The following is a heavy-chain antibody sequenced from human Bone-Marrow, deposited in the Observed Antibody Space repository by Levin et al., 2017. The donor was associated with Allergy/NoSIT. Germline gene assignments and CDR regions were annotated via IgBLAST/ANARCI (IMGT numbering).Heavy chain of an antibody. V-gene: IGHV3-30*18. CDR1: GFTFSDYG. CDR3: AKDSRSYYDILTGYRVPYFDY. CDR2: ISYDGNDK. D-gene: IGHD3-9*01. Sequence: HAGGSLRLSCALSGFTFSDYGMHWVRQAPGRGLEWVAVISYDGNDKYYADSVKGRFTTSRDNSRNTLYLQVNSLRPEDTAVYYCAKDSRSYYDILTGYRVPYFDYWGQGSLVTVSS. J-gene: IGHJ4*02.